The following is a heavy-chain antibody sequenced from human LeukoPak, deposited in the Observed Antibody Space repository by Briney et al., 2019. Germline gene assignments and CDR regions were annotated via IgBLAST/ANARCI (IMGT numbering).Heavy chain of an antibody. CDR1: SGSISSYY. CDR3: ARGGVVVAAGGFRY. J-gene: IGHJ4*02. V-gene: IGHV4-34*01. CDR2: INHSGST. Sequence: SETLSLTCTVSSGSISSYYWSWIRQPPGKGLEWIGEINHSGSTNYNPSLKSRVTISVDTSKNQFSLKLSSVTAADTAVYYCARGGVVVAAGGFRYWGQGTLVTVSS. D-gene: IGHD2-15*01.